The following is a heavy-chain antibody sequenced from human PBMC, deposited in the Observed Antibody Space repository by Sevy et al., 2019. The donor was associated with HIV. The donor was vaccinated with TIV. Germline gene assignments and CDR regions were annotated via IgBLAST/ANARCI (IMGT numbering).Heavy chain of an antibody. V-gene: IGHV5-51*01. CDR2: INPGDSET. CDR3: ARRTNSGYCSGGRCSIFDY. D-gene: IGHD2-15*01. Sequence: GESLKISCKGSGYRFTSYWIGWVRQMPGKGLEWMGIINPGDSETTYSPSFQGQVTITVDKSISTAYLQWSSLKASDTAIYYCARRTNSGYCSGGRCSIFDYWGQGTLVTVSS. CDR1: GYRFTSYW. J-gene: IGHJ4*02.